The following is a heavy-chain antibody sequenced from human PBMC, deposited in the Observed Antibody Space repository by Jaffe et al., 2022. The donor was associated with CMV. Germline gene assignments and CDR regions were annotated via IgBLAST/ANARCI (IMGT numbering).Heavy chain of an antibody. V-gene: IGHV4-39*01. J-gene: IGHJ6*02. CDR2: IYYSGST. CDR3: ARHPVNVAAGWYLYYYGMDV. D-gene: IGHD6-19*01. Sequence: QLQLQESGPGLVKPSETLSLTCTVSGGSISSSSYYWGWIRQPPGKGLEWIGSIYYSGSTYYNPSLKSRVTISVDTSKNQFSLKLSSVTAADTAVYYCARHPVNVAAGWYLYYYGMDVWGQGTTVTVSS. CDR1: GGSISSSSYY.